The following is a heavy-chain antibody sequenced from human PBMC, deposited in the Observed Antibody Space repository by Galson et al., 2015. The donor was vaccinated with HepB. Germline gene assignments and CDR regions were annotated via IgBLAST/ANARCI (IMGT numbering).Heavy chain of an antibody. V-gene: IGHV1-2*06. J-gene: IGHJ5*02. CDR3: ARGDVLVVYAIHNWFDP. CDR1: GYTFTGCY. Sequence: SVKVSCKASGYTFTGCYMHWVRQAPGQGLEWMGRINPNSGGTNYAQKFQGRVTMTRDTSISTAYMELSRLRPDDTAVYYCARGDVLVVYAIHNWFDPWGQGTLVTVSS. D-gene: IGHD2-8*02. CDR2: INPNSGGT.